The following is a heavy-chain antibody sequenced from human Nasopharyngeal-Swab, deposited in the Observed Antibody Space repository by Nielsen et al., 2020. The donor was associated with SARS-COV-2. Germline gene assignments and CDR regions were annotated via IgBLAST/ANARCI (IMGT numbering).Heavy chain of an antibody. V-gene: IGHV4-39*01. CDR3: ASISGSYTPDY. CDR1: GGSISSSSYY. Sequence: SETLSPTCTVSGGSISSSSYYWGWIRQPPGKGLEWIGSIYYSGSTYYNPSLKSRVTISVDTSKNQFSLKLSSVTAADTAVYYCASISGSYTPDYWGQGTLVTVSS. D-gene: IGHD1-26*01. J-gene: IGHJ4*02. CDR2: IYYSGST.